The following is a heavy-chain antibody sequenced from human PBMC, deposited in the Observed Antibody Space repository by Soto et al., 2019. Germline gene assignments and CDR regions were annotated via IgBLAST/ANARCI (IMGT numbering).Heavy chain of an antibody. V-gene: IGHV4-59*01. CDR1: GGFMISYY. D-gene: IGHD6-6*01. Sequence: SETLSVTCTVSGGFMISYYWSWIRQPPGKGLEWIGYIYPSGTTNNNPSLKSRVTISVDTSKKEFSLKLSFVTAADTAVYYCASGAARGFDYWGQGSLVTVSS. J-gene: IGHJ4*02. CDR3: ASGAARGFDY. CDR2: IYPSGTT.